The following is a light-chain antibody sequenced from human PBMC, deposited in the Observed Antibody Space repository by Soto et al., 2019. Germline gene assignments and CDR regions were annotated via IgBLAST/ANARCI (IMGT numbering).Light chain of an antibody. J-gene: IGKJ1*01. Sequence: ILTHSQSAVSLSQDESASLSCGARQSVSSSYLAWYQQKPGQAPRLLIYGASSRATGIPDRFSGSESGTDFTLTISRLEPEDFAVYYCQQYGSSPPGTFGQGTKV. CDR3: QQYGSSPPGT. CDR2: GAS. CDR1: QSVSSSY. V-gene: IGKV3-20*01.